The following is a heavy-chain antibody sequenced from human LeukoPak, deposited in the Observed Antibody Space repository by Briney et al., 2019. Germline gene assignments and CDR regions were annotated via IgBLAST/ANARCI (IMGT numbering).Heavy chain of an antibody. V-gene: IGHV3-48*03. CDR3: AREPYSEGANFDF. Sequence: PGGSLRLSCAASGFTFSDYEMNWIRQPPGKGLEWISYISRSGRIIYYADSVKGRFTISRDNAKNSVYLQMSSLRVEDTAVYFCAREPYSEGANFDFWGQGTLVTVSS. D-gene: IGHD1-26*01. J-gene: IGHJ4*02. CDR1: GFTFSDYE. CDR2: ISRSGRII.